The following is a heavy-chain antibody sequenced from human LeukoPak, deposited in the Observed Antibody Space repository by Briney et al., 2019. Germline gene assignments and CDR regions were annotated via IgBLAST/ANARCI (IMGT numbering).Heavy chain of an antibody. CDR2: IYTSGST. CDR1: GGSIGSGSYY. Sequence: SETLSLTCTASGGSIGSGSYYWSWIRQPAGKGLEWIGRIYTSGSTNYNPSLKSRVTISVDTSKNQFSLKLSSVTAADTAVYYCAREHYAYYDFWSGYNNWFDPWGQGTLVTVSS. V-gene: IGHV4-61*02. D-gene: IGHD3-3*01. CDR3: AREHYAYYDFWSGYNNWFDP. J-gene: IGHJ5*02.